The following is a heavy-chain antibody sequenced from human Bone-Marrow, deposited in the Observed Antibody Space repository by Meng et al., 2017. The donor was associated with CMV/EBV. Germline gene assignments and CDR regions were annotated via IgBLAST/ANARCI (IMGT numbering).Heavy chain of an antibody. Sequence: ASVKVSCKASGYTFSSYGISWVRQAPGQGLEWMGWISVYNGNRKYPQKFQGRVTMTTDTSTSTAYMELSSLRSEDTAVYYCARGPYYDFWSGYYTYYYYGMDVWGQGTTVTVSS. CDR3: ARGPYYDFWSGYYTYYYYGMDV. CDR2: ISVYNGNR. CDR1: GYTFSSYG. V-gene: IGHV1-18*01. D-gene: IGHD3-3*01. J-gene: IGHJ6*02.